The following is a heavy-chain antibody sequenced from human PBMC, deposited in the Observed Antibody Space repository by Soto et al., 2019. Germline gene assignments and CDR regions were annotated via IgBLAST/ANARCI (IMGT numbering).Heavy chain of an antibody. CDR2: IKSKTDGGTT. V-gene: IGHV3-15*07. CDR1: GFTFSNAW. Sequence: PGGSLRLSCAASGFTFSNAWMNWVLQAPGKGLEWVGRIKSKTDGGTTDYAAPVKGRFTISRDDSKNTLYLQMNSLKTEDTAVYYCTTAPCYAHFSSYSGMDVWGQGNTVTVSS. CDR3: TTAPCYAHFSSYSGMDV. D-gene: IGHD2-2*01. J-gene: IGHJ6*02.